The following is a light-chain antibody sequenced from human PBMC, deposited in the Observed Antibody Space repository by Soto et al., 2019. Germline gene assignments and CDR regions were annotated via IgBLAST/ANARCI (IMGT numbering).Light chain of an antibody. V-gene: IGLV1-47*01. J-gene: IGLJ1*01. CDR3: AAWDDSLSGRV. CDR2: KNN. Sequence: QAVVTQPPSASGTPGQRVSISCSGGSSNIGSHNVYWYQQLPGTAPKLLIFKNNQRPSGVPDRFSGSKSGTSASLAISGLRSEDEADYYCAAWDDSLSGRVFGTGTQLTVL. CDR1: SSNIGSHN.